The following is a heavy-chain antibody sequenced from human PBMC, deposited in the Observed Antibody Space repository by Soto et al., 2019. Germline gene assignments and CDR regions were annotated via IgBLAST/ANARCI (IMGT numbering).Heavy chain of an antibody. CDR2: VSGSGGST. CDR1: GLTFDSYA. V-gene: IGHV3-23*01. D-gene: IGHD3-16*01. J-gene: IGHJ4*02. CDR3: AKGAGGGYFDH. Sequence: EVQLLESGGGLVQPGGSLRLSCAASGLTFDSYAMSWVRQAPGKGLEWVSTVSGSGGSTYYADSVKGRFTISRDNSKNTLYGQMNSVRAEDRAVYYCAKGAGGGYFDHWGQGTLVTVSS.